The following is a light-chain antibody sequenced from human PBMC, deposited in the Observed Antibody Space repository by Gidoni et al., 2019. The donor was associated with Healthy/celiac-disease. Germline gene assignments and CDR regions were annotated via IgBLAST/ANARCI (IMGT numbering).Light chain of an antibody. CDR3: QQLNSYPLT. CDR1: QGISSY. Sequence: DIQLTQSPSFLSASVGDRVTITCRASQGISSYLAWYQQKTGKAPKLLIYAAPTLQSGVPSRFSGSGSGTEFTLTISSLQPEDFATYYCQQLNSYPLTFGGGTKVEIK. V-gene: IGKV1-9*01. CDR2: AAP. J-gene: IGKJ4*01.